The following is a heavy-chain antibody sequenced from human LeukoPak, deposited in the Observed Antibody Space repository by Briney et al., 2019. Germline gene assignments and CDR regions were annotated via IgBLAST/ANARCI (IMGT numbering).Heavy chain of an antibody. D-gene: IGHD3-3*01. Sequence: ASVKVSCKASGGTFSSYTTSWVRQAPGQGLEWMGWISAYNGNTNYAQKLQGRVTMTTDTSTSTAYMELRSLRSDDTAVYYCARVLRFLEWFPPSNWFDPWGQGTLVTVSS. J-gene: IGHJ5*02. V-gene: IGHV1-18*01. CDR3: ARVLRFLEWFPPSNWFDP. CDR1: GGTFSSYT. CDR2: ISAYNGNT.